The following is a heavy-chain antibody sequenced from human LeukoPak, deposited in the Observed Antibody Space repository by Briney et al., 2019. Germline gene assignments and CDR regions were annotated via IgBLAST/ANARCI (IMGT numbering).Heavy chain of an antibody. CDR2: INGDSGNT. CDR3: GRDEVSGGWYNH. V-gene: IGHV1-18*01. J-gene: IGHJ4*02. CDR1: GYTFTSRG. Sequence: ASVKVSCKASGYTFTSRGFSWVRQAPGQGLEWMGWINGDSGNTNYAQKFQGRVTMTRDTSTNTAYMELRSLRSDDTAVYYCGRDEVSGGWYNHWGQGTLVTVSS. D-gene: IGHD6-19*01.